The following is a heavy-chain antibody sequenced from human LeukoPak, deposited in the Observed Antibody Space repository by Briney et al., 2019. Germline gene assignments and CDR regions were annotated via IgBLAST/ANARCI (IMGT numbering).Heavy chain of an antibody. CDR2: FDPEDGET. CDR1: GYTLAELS. J-gene: IGHJ5*02. D-gene: IGHD3-3*01. Sequence: ASVKVSCKVSGYTLAELSMHWVRQAPGKGLEWMGGFDPEDGETIYAQKFQGRVTMTEDTSTDTAYMELSSLRSEGTAVYYCATIITIFGVVKSNWFDPWGQGTLVTVSS. V-gene: IGHV1-24*01. CDR3: ATIITIFGVVKSNWFDP.